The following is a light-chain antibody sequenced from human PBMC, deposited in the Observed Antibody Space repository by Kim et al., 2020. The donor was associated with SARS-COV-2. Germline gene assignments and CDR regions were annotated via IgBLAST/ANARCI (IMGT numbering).Light chain of an antibody. CDR3: QQFYNGRT. Sequence: SVYPGESATLSCRASQSVSNNLAWYQKKPGQAPRVLIYGASTRATGIPARFSGSGSGTEFTLTISSLQSEDFAVYYCQQFYNGRTFGQGTKVDIK. J-gene: IGKJ1*01. CDR2: GAS. V-gene: IGKV3-15*01. CDR1: QSVSNN.